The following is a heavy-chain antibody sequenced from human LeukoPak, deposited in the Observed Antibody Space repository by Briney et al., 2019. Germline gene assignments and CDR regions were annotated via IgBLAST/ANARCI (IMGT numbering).Heavy chain of an antibody. CDR1: GYTFTSYA. V-gene: IGHV1-18*01. D-gene: IGHD3-10*01. CDR2: ISAYNGGT. Sequence: RASVKVSCKASGYTFTSYAIAWVRQAPGQGLEWMGWISAYNGGTNYAQKFRGRVTMTTDTSTNTGYMELRSLRSDDTAVYFCAGDQLRYYGSNNYYSDMDFWGQGTTVTVSS. CDR3: AGDQLRYYGSNNYYSDMDF. J-gene: IGHJ6*02.